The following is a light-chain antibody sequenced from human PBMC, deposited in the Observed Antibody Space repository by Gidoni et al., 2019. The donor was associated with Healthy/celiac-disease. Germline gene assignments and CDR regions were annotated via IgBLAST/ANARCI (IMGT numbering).Light chain of an antibody. V-gene: IGKV3-20*01. CDR2: GAS. CDR1: QSVSSSY. Sequence: EIVLTQSPGTLSLSPGERATLSCRASQSVSSSYLAWYQQKPGQAPRLLIHGASSRATGIPDRFSGSGSGTDFTLTISRLEPEDFAVYYCQQEGSFGQGTKLEIK. J-gene: IGKJ2*01. CDR3: QQEGS.